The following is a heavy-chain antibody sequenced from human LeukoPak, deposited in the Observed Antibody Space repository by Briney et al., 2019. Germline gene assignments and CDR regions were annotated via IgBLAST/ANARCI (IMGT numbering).Heavy chain of an antibody. Sequence: GGSLRLSCAASGFTFSSYAMSWVRQAPGKGLEWVSAISGSGGDTYYADSVKGRFTISRDNSRNTLYLQMSSLRAEDTAVYYCAKDLGSVVTPPSLDFWGQGTLVTVSS. CDR3: AKDLGSVVTPPSLDF. CDR1: GFTFSSYA. V-gene: IGHV3-23*01. D-gene: IGHD4-23*01. J-gene: IGHJ4*02. CDR2: ISGSGGDT.